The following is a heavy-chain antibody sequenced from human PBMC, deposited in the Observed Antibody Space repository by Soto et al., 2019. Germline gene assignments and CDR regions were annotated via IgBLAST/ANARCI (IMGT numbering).Heavy chain of an antibody. CDR3: ARDRDQLTGYDYYYYGMDV. V-gene: IGHV1-18*04. D-gene: IGHD7-27*01. Sequence: QVQLVQSGAEVKEPGASVKVSCKASGYTFTSYGISWVRQAPGQGIEWMGWISAYNGNTNYAQKLQGRVTRTTATSTSTAYMERRSLRSDDTAVYYCARDRDQLTGYDYYYYGMDVWGHGTTVTVSS. CDR1: GYTFTSYG. J-gene: IGHJ6*02. CDR2: ISAYNGNT.